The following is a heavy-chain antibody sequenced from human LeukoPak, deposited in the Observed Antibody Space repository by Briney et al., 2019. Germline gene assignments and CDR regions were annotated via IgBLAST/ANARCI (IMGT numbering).Heavy chain of an antibody. CDR3: TKYRTTPNY. V-gene: IGHV3-15*01. CDR2: IKSKTDGRTT. CDR1: GFTFSNDW. J-gene: IGHJ4*02. D-gene: IGHD2/OR15-2a*01. Sequence: GGSLRLSCAASGFTFSNDWMSWVRQAPGKGLEWVGRIKSKTDGRTTDYAAPVKGRFNISRDDSKNTLYLQMNSLKTEDTAVYYCTKYRTTPNYWGQGTLVTVSS.